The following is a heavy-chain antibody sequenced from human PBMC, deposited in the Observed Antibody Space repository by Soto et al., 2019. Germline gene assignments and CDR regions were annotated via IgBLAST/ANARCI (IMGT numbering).Heavy chain of an antibody. D-gene: IGHD1-20*01. J-gene: IGHJ6*02. CDR2: TYYRSKWYN. Sequence: PSQTLSLTCAISGDSVSSNSAAWNCIRQSPSRGLEWLGRTYYRSKWYNDYAVSVKSRITINPDTSKNQFSLQLNSVTPEDTAVYYCAREREGITGADYYYYGMDVWGQGTTVTVSS. CDR1: GDSVSSNSAA. V-gene: IGHV6-1*01. CDR3: AREREGITGADYYYYGMDV.